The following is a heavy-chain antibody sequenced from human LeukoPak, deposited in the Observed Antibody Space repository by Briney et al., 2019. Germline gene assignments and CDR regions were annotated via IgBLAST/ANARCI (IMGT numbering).Heavy chain of an antibody. CDR1: GFTFSTSW. CDR2: INEDGSEK. D-gene: IGHD6-19*01. Sequence: GGSLRLSCAASGFTFSTSWMNWVRQAPGKGLEWVASINEDGSEKYYVDSVKGRLTVSRDNAKNSLYLQMNSLRVEDTAVYYCTRDSGRFRLDYWGQGILVTVSS. V-gene: IGHV3-7*01. J-gene: IGHJ4*02. CDR3: TRDSGRFRLDY.